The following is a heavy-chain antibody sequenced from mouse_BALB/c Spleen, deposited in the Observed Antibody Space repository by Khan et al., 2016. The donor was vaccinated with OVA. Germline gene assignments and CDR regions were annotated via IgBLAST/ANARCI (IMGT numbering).Heavy chain of an antibody. Sequence: EVKLEESGPGLVKPSQSLSLTCTVTGYSITSDYAWNWIRQFPGNKLEWMGYIGYSGSTSYNPSLNSRISITRDTSKNQFFLQLNSVTTEDTATYFCARARYHGSRTSDYWGQGTPLTVSS. CDR2: IGYSGST. D-gene: IGHD1-1*01. V-gene: IGHV3-2*02. CDR1: GYSITSDYA. CDR3: ARARYHGSRTSDY. J-gene: IGHJ2*01.